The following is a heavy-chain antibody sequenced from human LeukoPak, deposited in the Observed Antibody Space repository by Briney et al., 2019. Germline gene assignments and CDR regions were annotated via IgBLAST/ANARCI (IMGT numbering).Heavy chain of an antibody. V-gene: IGHV4-30-4*07. CDR1: VGSISSGDYS. CDR2: ICYSGST. CDR3: ARGSSYYDTSGYYNWFDP. Sequence: SETLSLTCTVSVGSISSGDYSWSWIRQPPGKGLEWIGYICYSGSTYYSPSLKSRVTISVDTSKNQFSLKLSSVTAADTAFYYCARGSSYYDTSGYYNWFDPWGQGTLVTVSS. D-gene: IGHD3-22*01. J-gene: IGHJ5*02.